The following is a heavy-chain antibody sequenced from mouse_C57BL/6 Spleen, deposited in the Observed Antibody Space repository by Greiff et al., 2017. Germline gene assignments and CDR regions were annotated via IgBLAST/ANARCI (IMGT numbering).Heavy chain of an antibody. CDR3: ARGRVTTEAMDY. V-gene: IGHV1-82*01. J-gene: IGHJ4*01. Sequence: VKLQQSGPELVKPGASVKISCKASGYAFSSSWMNWVKQRPGKGLEWIGRIYPGDGDTNYNGKFKGKATLTADKSSSTAYMQLSSLTSEDSAVYFCARGRVTTEAMDYWGQGTSVTVSS. CDR1: GYAFSSSW. D-gene: IGHD2-2*01. CDR2: IYPGDGDT.